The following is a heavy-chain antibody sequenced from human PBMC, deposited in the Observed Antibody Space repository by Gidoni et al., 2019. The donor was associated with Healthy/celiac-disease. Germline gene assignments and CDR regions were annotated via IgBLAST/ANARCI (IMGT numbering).Heavy chain of an antibody. CDR1: GFTFSSYA. J-gene: IGHJ4*02. D-gene: IGHD3-3*01. V-gene: IGHV3-23*01. Sequence: EVQLLESGGGLVQPGGSLRLSCAASGFTFSSYAMSWVRRAPGKGLEWVSAISGSGGSTYYADSVKGRFTISRDNSKNTLYLQMNSLRAEDTAVYYCAAMITIFGVAFDYWGQGTLVTVSS. CDR2: ISGSGGST. CDR3: AAMITIFGVAFDY.